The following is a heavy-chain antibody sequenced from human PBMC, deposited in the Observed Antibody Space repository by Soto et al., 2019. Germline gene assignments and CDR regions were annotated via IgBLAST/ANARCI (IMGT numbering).Heavy chain of an antibody. V-gene: IGHV4-4*07. CDR2: IYSDGAT. CDR1: GGPISNYY. J-gene: IGHJ6*02. CDR3: SRVGCSNSNCQTRGMDV. Sequence: PSETLSLTCNVSGGPISNYYWSWVRQPAGKGLEWVGRIYSDGATNYSPSLKSRVFMSLDMSGNQFSLQLNSVTAADTAVYYCSRVGCSNSNCQTRGMDVWGQGTTVTVSS. D-gene: IGHD2-2*01.